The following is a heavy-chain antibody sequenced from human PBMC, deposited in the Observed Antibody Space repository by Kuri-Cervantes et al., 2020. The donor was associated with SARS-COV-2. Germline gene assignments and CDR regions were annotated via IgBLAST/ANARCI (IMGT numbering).Heavy chain of an antibody. CDR1: GYTFTGYY. D-gene: IGHD3-10*01. V-gene: IGHV1-2*02. J-gene: IGHJ5*02. Sequence: ASVKVSCKASGYTFTGYYMHWVRQAPGQGLEWMGWINPNSGGTNYAQKFQGRVTMTRDTSISTAYMELSRLRSDDTAVYYCATGSPLSGFHNWFDTWGQGTLVTVSS. CDR3: ATGSPLSGFHNWFDT. CDR2: INPNSGGT.